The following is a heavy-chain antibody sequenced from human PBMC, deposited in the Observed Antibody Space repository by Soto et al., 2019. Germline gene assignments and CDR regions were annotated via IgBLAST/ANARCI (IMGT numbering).Heavy chain of an antibody. Sequence: QAQLVQSGAEVKEPGASVKVSCMASGYSFTTSGITWVRQAPGQGLEWMGWISTYNGNTNYAQKLQDRVTLTTDTSTSTAYMELRSLRSDDTAVYYCARRLYGDYDYWGQGTLVTVSS. J-gene: IGHJ4*02. CDR2: ISTYNGNT. V-gene: IGHV1-18*01. D-gene: IGHD4-17*01. CDR1: GYSFTTSG. CDR3: ARRLYGDYDY.